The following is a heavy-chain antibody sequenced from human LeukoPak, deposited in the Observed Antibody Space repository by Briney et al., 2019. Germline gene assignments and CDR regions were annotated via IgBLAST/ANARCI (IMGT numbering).Heavy chain of an antibody. V-gene: IGHV4-59*01. J-gene: IGHJ3*02. D-gene: IGHD5-18*01. CDR1: AGSLSSYY. CDR3: ARAREWIQLRDAFDI. CDR2: TYYSGST. Sequence: PPETLSLTCTLSAGSLSSYYCGWVRQPPGKGLEWIGYTYYSGSTNYNPSLKSRATISVDTSKNQFSLNLSSATAADTAVYYCARAREWIQLRDAFDIWGQGTMVTVS.